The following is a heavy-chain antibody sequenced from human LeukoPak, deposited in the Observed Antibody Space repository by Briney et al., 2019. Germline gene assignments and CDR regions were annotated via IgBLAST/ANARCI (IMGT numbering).Heavy chain of an antibody. CDR2: ISAYNGNT. CDR3: ARVGQLVRSDY. CDR1: GYSFTSYG. J-gene: IGHJ4*02. V-gene: IGHV1-18*01. D-gene: IGHD6-6*01. Sequence: GESLKISCKGSGYSFTSYGISWVRQAPGQGLEWMGWISAYNGNTNYAQKFQGRVTMTTDTSTSTAYMELRSLRSDDTAVYYCARVGQLVRSDYWGQGTLVTVSS.